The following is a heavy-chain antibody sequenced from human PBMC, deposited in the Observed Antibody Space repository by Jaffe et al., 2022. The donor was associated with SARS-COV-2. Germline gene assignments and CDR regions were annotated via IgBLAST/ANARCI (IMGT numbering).Heavy chain of an antibody. V-gene: IGHV1-18*01. CDR3: ARDSSGWLPST. D-gene: IGHD6-19*01. CDR1: GYMFTSYG. Sequence: QVQLVQSAAEVKKPGASVKVSCKASGYMFTSYGITWVRQAPGQGLEWMGWISAYNGNTNYAQNLQGRVTMTTNTSTSTAYMELRSLRSDDTAVYYCARDSSGWLPSTWGQGTLVTVSS. J-gene: IGHJ5*02. CDR2: ISAYNGNT.